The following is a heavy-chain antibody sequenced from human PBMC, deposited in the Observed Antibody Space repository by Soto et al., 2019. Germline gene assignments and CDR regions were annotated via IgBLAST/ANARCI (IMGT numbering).Heavy chain of an antibody. Sequence: GGSLRLSCAASGFTFSTFTMNWVRQAPGKGLEWVSGISGRGGTTYYADSVQGRFTISRDNSKNTLYLQMNSLRAEDTALYYCAKRDTSSPRGAFDIWGQGTMVTVSS. D-gene: IGHD2-2*02. V-gene: IGHV3-23*01. CDR2: ISGRGGTT. CDR1: GFTFSTFT. J-gene: IGHJ3*02. CDR3: AKRDTSSPRGAFDI.